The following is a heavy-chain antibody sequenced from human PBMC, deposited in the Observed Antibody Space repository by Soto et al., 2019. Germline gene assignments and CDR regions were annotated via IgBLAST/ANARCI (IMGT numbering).Heavy chain of an antibody. CDR3: ARGSFSSTSSWFDP. Sequence: SETLSLTCTVSGGSITSGAYYWSWIRQPPGKGLEWIGYIYYSGSTYYNPSLQSRLTISVDTSKNQFSLKLNSVTAADTAVYYCARGSFSSTSSWFDPWGQGTLVTVSS. V-gene: IGHV4-31*03. CDR1: GGSITSGAYY. D-gene: IGHD6-6*01. CDR2: IYYSGST. J-gene: IGHJ5*02.